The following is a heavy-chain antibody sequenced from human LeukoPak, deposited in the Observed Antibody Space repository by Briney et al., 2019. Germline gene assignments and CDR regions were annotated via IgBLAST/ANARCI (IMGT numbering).Heavy chain of an antibody. V-gene: IGHV4-39*07. CDR1: GGSISSSSYY. CDR3: ARDRGHDFWSGYLDY. J-gene: IGHJ4*02. CDR2: IYYSGST. Sequence: SETLSLTCTVSGGSISSSSYYWGWIRQPPGKGLEWIGSIYYSGSTNYNPSLKSRVTISVDTSKNQFSLKLSSVTAADTAVYYCARDRGHDFWSGYLDYWGQGTLVTVSS. D-gene: IGHD3-3*01.